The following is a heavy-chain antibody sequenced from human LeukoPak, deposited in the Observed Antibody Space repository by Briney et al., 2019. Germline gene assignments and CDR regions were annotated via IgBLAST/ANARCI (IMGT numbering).Heavy chain of an antibody. CDR1: GFTFSSYS. J-gene: IGHJ5*02. Sequence: GGSLRLSCASSGFTFSSYSMNWVRQAPGKGLEWVSSISSSSSYIYYADSVKGRFTISRDNAKNTLYLQMNSLRAEDTAVYYCARDRALLRYFDWSSHNWFDPWGQGTLVTVSS. V-gene: IGHV3-21*01. CDR3: ARDRALLRYFDWSSHNWFDP. D-gene: IGHD3-9*01. CDR2: ISSSSSYI.